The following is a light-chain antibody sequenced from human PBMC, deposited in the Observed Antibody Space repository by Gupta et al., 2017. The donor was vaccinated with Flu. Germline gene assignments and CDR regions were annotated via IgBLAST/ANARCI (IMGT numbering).Light chain of an antibody. J-gene: IGLJ3*02. CDR2: AVN. CDR3: NSFISHTIPWV. CDR1: NNDIGGYDY. V-gene: IGLV2-14*01. Sequence: IISCTGTNNDIGGYDYVSWYQHHPGRAPKLIIYAVNRRPSGISSRFSGSKYGDTAYLTISGLQSEDEADYYCNSFISHTIPWVFGGGTKLTVL.